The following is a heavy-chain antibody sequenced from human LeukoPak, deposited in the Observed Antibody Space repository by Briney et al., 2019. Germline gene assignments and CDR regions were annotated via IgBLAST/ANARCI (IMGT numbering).Heavy chain of an antibody. V-gene: IGHV4-34*01. Sequence: SETLSLTCTVSGGSISSYYWSWIRQPPGKGLEWIGEINHSGSANYNPSLKSRVTISVDTSKNQFSLKLSSVTAADTAVYYCARGVTTYPLGVYYYMDVWGKGTTVTVSS. CDR1: GGSISSYY. J-gene: IGHJ6*03. D-gene: IGHD4-17*01. CDR3: ARGVTTYPLGVYYYMDV. CDR2: INHSGSA.